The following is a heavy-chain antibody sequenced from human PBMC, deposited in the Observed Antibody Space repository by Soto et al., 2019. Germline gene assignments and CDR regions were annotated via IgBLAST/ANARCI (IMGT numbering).Heavy chain of an antibody. CDR2: ISPDTSRT. J-gene: IGHJ5*02. Sequence: GEALKISCKGSEYSFANHWIGWVRQMPGKGLEWVVIISPDTSRTLYSPSLQGQVTISVDKSISTVYLQWNSLNASDTAMYYCTKRLNDVSKQSPWLDXWGQGTLVTVSX. V-gene: IGHV5-51*01. CDR3: TKRLNDVSKQSPWLDX. D-gene: IGHD1-1*01. CDR1: EYSFANHW.